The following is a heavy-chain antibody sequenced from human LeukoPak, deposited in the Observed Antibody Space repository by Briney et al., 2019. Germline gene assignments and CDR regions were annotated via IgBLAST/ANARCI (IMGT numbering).Heavy chain of an antibody. J-gene: IGHJ6*02. V-gene: IGHV5-51*01. CDR3: VRVLWTWALNYYYGMDV. CDR1: GYSFSTHW. D-gene: IGHD3/OR15-3a*01. Sequence: GESLKISWKGSGYSFSTHWIGWVRQMPGKGLEWMGVIYPGDSDTRYSPSFQGQVTISADKSISTAYLQWSSLKASDTAMYYCVRVLWTWALNYYYGMDVWGQGTTVTVSS. CDR2: IYPGDSDT.